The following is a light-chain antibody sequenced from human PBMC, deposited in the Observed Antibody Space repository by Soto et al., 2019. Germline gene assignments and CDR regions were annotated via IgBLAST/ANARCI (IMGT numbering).Light chain of an antibody. V-gene: IGKV1-5*03. CDR3: QQYNSYSWT. Sequence: DIQMTQSPSTLSASVGDRVTIACRASQIVATWLAWYQQKPGKGPKLLIYEASRLESGVPSRFSGSGSGTEFTLTISSLQPDDFATYYCQQYNSYSWTFGQGTKVEIK. CDR1: QIVATW. CDR2: EAS. J-gene: IGKJ1*01.